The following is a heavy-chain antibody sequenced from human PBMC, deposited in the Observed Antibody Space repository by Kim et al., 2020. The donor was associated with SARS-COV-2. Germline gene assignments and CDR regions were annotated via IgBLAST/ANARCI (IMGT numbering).Heavy chain of an antibody. CDR2: INPNSGGT. J-gene: IGHJ4*02. Sequence: ASVKVSCKASGYTFTGYYMHWVRQAPGQGLEWMGWINPNSGGTNYAQKFQGRVTMTRDTSISTAYMELSRLRSDDTAVYYCAGVTGGGPYYDFWSGYSDYWGQGTLVTVSS. V-gene: IGHV1-2*02. CDR3: AGVTGGGPYYDFWSGYSDY. D-gene: IGHD3-3*01. CDR1: GYTFTGYY.